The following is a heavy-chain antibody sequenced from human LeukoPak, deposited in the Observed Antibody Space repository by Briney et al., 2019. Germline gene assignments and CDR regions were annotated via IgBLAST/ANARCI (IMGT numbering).Heavy chain of an antibody. Sequence: SETLSLTCAVYGGSFSGYYWSWICQPPGKGLEWIGEINHSGSTNYNPSLKSRVTISVDTSKNQFSLKLSSVTAADTAVYYCARGPTFPYYYDSSGYYYHPSFDYWGQGTLVTVSS. CDR3: ARGPTFPYYYDSSGYYYHPSFDY. CDR1: GGSFSGYY. J-gene: IGHJ4*02. D-gene: IGHD3-22*01. CDR2: INHSGST. V-gene: IGHV4-34*01.